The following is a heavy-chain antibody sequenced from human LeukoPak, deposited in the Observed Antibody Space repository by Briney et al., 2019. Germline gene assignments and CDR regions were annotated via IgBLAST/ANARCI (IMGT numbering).Heavy chain of an antibody. V-gene: IGHV5-10-1*01. CDR1: GYSFTSYW. D-gene: IGHD2-15*01. CDR2: IDPSDSYT. Sequence: GESLGISCQGSGYSFTSYWISWVRQMPGKGLEWMGRIDPSDSYTNYSPSFQGHVTISADKSISTAYLQWSSLKASDTAMYYCAIGYCSGGSCYNLNWFDPWGQGTLVTVSS. CDR3: AIGYCSGGSCYNLNWFDP. J-gene: IGHJ5*02.